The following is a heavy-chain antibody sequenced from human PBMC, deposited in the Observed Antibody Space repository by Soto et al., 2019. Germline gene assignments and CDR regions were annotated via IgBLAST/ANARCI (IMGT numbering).Heavy chain of an antibody. V-gene: IGHV4-39*01. CDR1: GGSISSSSYY. D-gene: IGHD5-12*01. Sequence: TSETLSLTCTVSGGSISSSSYYWGWIRQPPGKGLEWIGSIYYSGSTYYNPSLKSRVTISVDTSKNQFSLKLSSVTAADTAVYYCARRGGTIVAKYYYYMDVWGKGTTVTVSS. CDR2: IYYSGST. CDR3: ARRGGTIVAKYYYYMDV. J-gene: IGHJ6*03.